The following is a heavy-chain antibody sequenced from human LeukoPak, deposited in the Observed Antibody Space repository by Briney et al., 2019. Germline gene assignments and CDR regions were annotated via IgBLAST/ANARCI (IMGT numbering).Heavy chain of an antibody. CDR3: ARDVYGDYRYNWFDP. CDR1: GGTFSSYA. CDR2: IIPIFGTA. J-gene: IGHJ5*02. V-gene: IGHV1-69*06. Sequence: SVKVSCKASGGTFSSYAISWVRQAPGQGLEWMGGIIPIFGTANYAQRFQGGVTITADKSTSTAYMELSSLRSEDTAVYYCARDVYGDYRYNWFDPWGQGTLVTVSS. D-gene: IGHD4-17*01.